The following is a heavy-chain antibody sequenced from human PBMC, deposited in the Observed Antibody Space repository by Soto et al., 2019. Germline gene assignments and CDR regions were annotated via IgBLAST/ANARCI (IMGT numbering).Heavy chain of an antibody. CDR1: GGSLSGATYS. CDR3: ARSREFDY. V-gene: IGHV4-30-2*01. Sequence: LSLTCGVSGGSLSGATYSWNWIRQPPGKGLEWIGYIFPSGTTYDNPSLKSRVTISIDVSKNQFSLSLRSLTAADTAVYYCARSREFDYWSQGTLVTVSS. CDR2: IFPSGTT. J-gene: IGHJ4*02.